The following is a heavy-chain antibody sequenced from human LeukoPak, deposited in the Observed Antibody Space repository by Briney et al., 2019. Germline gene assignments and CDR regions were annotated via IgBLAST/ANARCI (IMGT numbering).Heavy chain of an antibody. CDR3: ARHERPVGYYYYYGMDV. CDR2: IYYSGST. V-gene: IGHV4-39*01. CDR1: GGSISSSSYY. J-gene: IGHJ6*02. D-gene: IGHD1-26*01. Sequence: KPSETLSLTCTVSGGSISSSSYYWGWIRQPPGKGLEWIGSIYYSGSTYYNPSLKSRVTISVDTSKNQFSLKLSSVTAADTAVYYCARHERPVGYYYYYGMDVWGQGTTVTVSS.